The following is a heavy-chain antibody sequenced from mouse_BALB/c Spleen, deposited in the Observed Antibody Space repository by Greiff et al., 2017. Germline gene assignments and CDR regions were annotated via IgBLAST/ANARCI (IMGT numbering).Heavy chain of an antibody. CDR2: ISSGGSYT. D-gene: IGHD2-4*01. CDR1: GFTFSSYA. J-gene: IGHJ4*01. V-gene: IGHV5-9-3*01. Sequence: EVQRVESGGGLVKPGGSLKLSCAASGFTFSSYAMSWVRQTPEKRLEWVATISSGGSYTYYPDSVKGRFTISRDNAKNTLYLQMSSLRSEDTAMYYCAREGEYDYDGGLYYAMDYWGQGTSVTVSS. CDR3: AREGEYDYDGGLYYAMDY.